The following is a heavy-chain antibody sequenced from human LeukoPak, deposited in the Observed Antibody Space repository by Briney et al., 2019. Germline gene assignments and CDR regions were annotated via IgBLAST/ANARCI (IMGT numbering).Heavy chain of an antibody. CDR1: GPTLSNSA. V-gene: IGHV3-30*04. D-gene: IGHD3-10*01. Sequence: GGSLRLSCAASGPTLSNSAMHWVRQAPDKGLEWVAVISVDGRDTHYADSVKGRFTISRDNSKNTVYLQMNSLRAEDTALYYCARDISGSANYYFDYWGQGTLVTVSS. CDR2: ISVDGRDT. J-gene: IGHJ4*02. CDR3: ARDISGSANYYFDY.